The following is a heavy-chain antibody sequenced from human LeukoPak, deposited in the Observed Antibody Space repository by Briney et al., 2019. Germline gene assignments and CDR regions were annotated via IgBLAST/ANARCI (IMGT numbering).Heavy chain of an antibody. Sequence: SVMVSCKASGGTFSSSAISWVRQAPGQGPEWMGGIIPIFGTANYAQKFQGRVTITADESTSTAYMELSSLRSEDTAVYYCAREGEDPDSYVTTRYFDYWGQGTLVTVSS. CDR3: AREGEDPDSYVTTRYFDY. V-gene: IGHV1-69*13. CDR1: GGTFSSSA. D-gene: IGHD5-18*01. J-gene: IGHJ4*02. CDR2: IIPIFGTA.